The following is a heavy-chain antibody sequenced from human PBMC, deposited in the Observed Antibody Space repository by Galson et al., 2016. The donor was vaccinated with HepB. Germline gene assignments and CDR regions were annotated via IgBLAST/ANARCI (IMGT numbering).Heavy chain of an antibody. CDR2: ISSALSPI. Sequence: SLRLSCAASGFTFSNSGVNWVRQAPGKGLQWVSYISSALSPIYYADSVMGRFSISRDNAKNSVYLQMNSPRDEDTAVYYCARELVRSAFDLWGQGTMVTVSS. V-gene: IGHV3-48*02. CDR1: GFTFSNSG. D-gene: IGHD1-26*01. CDR3: ARELVRSAFDL. J-gene: IGHJ3*01.